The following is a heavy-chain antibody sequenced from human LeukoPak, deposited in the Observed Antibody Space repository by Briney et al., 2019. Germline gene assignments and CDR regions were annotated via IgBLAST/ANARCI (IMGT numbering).Heavy chain of an antibody. CDR3: AKVPFDL. J-gene: IGHJ5*02. V-gene: IGHV3-30*18. Sequence: GGSLRLSCAASGFTFSSYVMHWVRQAPGKGLEWVADISDDGSNKYYADSVKGRFTISRDNSKNTLYLQMNSLRAEDTAVYYCAKVPFDLWGQGTLVTVSS. CDR1: GFTFSSYV. CDR2: ISDDGSNK.